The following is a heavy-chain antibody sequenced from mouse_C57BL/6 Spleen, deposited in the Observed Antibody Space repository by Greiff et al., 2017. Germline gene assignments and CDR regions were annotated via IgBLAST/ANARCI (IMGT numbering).Heavy chain of an antibody. CDR3: VRDDSNYLDY. D-gene: IGHD1-1*01. V-gene: IGHV5-17*01. CDR1: GFTFSDYG. CDR2: ISSGSSTI. J-gene: IGHJ2*01. Sequence: EVKLVESGGGLVKPGGSLKLSCAASGFTFSDYGMHWVRQAPEKGLEWVAYISSGSSTIYYADKVKGRFTIARDNAKNTLFLQMTSLRSEDTAMYYCVRDDSNYLDYWGQGTTLTVSS.